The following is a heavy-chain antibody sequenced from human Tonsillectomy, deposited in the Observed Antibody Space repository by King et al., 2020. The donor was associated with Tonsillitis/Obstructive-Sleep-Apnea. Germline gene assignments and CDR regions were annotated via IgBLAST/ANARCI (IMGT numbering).Heavy chain of an antibody. CDR3: AGQTTVFTRGGFQR. J-gene: IGHJ1*01. Sequence: VQLVESGGGLIQPGGSLRLSCAAPGFTVSSNYMSWVRQAPGKGLEWVSLLYSGGSTYYADSVKGRFTISRDDSKPTLYLQMNSLRAEDTAVYYCAGQTTVFTRGGFQRWGQGTLVAVSS. V-gene: IGHV3-53*01. CDR1: GFTVSSNY. D-gene: IGHD4-17*01. CDR2: LYSGGST.